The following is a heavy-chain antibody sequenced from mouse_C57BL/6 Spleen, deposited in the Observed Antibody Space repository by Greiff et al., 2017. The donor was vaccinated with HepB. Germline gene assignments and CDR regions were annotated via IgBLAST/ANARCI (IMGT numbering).Heavy chain of an antibody. CDR2: IDPSDSET. V-gene: IGHV1-52*01. CDR3: AREWLLAPTAMDY. CDR1: GYTFTSYW. D-gene: IGHD2-3*01. J-gene: IGHJ4*01. Sequence: VQLQQPGAELVRPGSSVKLSCKASGYTFTSYWMHWVKQRPIQGLEWIGNIDPSDSETHYNQKFKDKATLTVDKSSITAYMQLSSLSSEDSAVYYCAREWLLAPTAMDYWGQGTSVTVSS.